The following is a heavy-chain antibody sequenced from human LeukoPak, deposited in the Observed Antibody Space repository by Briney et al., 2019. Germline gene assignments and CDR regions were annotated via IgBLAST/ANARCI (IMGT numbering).Heavy chain of an antibody. J-gene: IGHJ4*02. V-gene: IGHV1-18*01. Sequence: GASVKVSCKASGYTFTSYGISWVRQAPGQGLEWMGWISANNGNTNYAQKVQGRVTMTTDTSTSTAYMELRSLRPDDTAVYYCARDNPRDCSTTTCSNYLDYWGQGTLVTVSS. CDR2: ISANNGNT. CDR1: GYTFTSYG. CDR3: ARDNPRDCSTTTCSNYLDY. D-gene: IGHD2-2*01.